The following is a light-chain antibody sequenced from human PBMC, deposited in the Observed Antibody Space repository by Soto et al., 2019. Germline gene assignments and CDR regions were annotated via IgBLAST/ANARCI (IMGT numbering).Light chain of an antibody. J-gene: IGLJ3*02. CDR2: EVS. CDR1: SSDVGGYNY. V-gene: IGLV2-14*01. CDR3: SSYTSSNTVV. Sequence: QSALTQPASVSGSPGQSITISCTGTSSDVGGYNYVSWYQQHPGKAPKLMIYEVSNRPSGVSSRFSGSKSGNTASLDISGLQAEDEADYYCSSYTSSNTVVFGGGTKLTVL.